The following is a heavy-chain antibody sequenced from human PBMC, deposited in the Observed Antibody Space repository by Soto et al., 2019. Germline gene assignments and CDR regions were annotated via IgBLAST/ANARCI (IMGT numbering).Heavy chain of an antibody. Sequence: QVQLVQSGAEVKKPGASVQVSCKASGYTFTSYGISWVRQAPGQGLEWMGWISAYNGNTKYAQKLQGRVTMTTDTTTSTAYMELRSLRSDDTAVYYGSRSIQLWPKDYWGQGTLVTVSA. J-gene: IGHJ4*02. CDR2: ISAYNGNT. CDR1: GYTFTSYG. D-gene: IGHD5-18*01. CDR3: SRSIQLWPKDY. V-gene: IGHV1-18*01.